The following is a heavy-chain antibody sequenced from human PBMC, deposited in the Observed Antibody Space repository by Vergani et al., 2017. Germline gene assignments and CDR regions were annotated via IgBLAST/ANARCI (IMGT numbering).Heavy chain of an antibody. CDR2: ISYDGSNK. Sequence: QVQLVESGGGVVQPGRSLRLPCAASGFTFSSYAMHWVRQAPGKGLEWVAVISYDGSNKYYADSVKGRFTISRDNSKNTLYLQMNSRRAEDTAVYYCAKGPGRLYSWGQGTLVTVSS. CDR3: AKGPGRLYS. D-gene: IGHD2/OR15-2a*01. V-gene: IGHV3-30-3*01. CDR1: GFTFSSYA. J-gene: IGHJ4*02.